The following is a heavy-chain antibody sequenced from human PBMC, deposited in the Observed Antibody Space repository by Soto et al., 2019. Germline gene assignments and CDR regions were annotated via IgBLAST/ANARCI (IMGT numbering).Heavy chain of an antibody. D-gene: IGHD1-26*01. J-gene: IGHJ5*02. Sequence: ASVKVSGKAPRDTFTSYYINWVRQAPGQGLEWMGVINPHGGSTAYAQKFKGRVTLTRDTSASTVYMEVSSLTSEDTAMYYCARSSGGNFGIIIEGTDWFGAWGEGSLVTV. V-gene: IGHV1-46*01. CDR1: RDTFTSYY. CDR2: INPHGGST. CDR3: ARSSGGNFGIIIEGTDWFGA.